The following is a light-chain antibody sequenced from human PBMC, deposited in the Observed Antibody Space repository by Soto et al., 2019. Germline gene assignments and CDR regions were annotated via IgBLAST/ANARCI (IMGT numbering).Light chain of an antibody. CDR3: QQYYSTPVG. CDR2: WAS. Sequence: DIVMTQSPDSLAVSLGERATINCKSSQSVLYSSNNKNYLAWYQQKPAQPPKLLIYWASTRESGVPDRFSGSGSVTDFTLTISSLQAEDVAVYYCQQYYSTPVGFGQGTKLEIK. V-gene: IGKV4-1*01. J-gene: IGKJ2*03. CDR1: QSVLYSSNNKNY.